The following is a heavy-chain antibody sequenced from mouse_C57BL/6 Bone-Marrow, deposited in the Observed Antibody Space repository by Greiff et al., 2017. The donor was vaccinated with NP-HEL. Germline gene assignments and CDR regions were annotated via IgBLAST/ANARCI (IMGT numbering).Heavy chain of an antibody. J-gene: IGHJ3*01. Sequence: VQLQQSGAELVRPGASVKLSCTASGFNIKDDYMHWVKQRPEQGLEWIGWLDPENGDTEYASKFQGKATITADTSSNTAYLQLSSLTSEDTAVYYCTTLITTVVATDWGQGTLVTVSA. CDR1: GFNIKDDY. V-gene: IGHV14-4*01. D-gene: IGHD1-1*01. CDR2: LDPENGDT. CDR3: TTLITTVVATD.